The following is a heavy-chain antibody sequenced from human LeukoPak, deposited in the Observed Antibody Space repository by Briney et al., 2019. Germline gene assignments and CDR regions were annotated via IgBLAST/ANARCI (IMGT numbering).Heavy chain of an antibody. J-gene: IGHJ5*02. Sequence: ASVKVSCKASGYTFTGYYMHWVRQAPGQGLEWMGWISPNSGGTNYAQNFQGRVTMTRDTSISTAYVELSRLRSDDTAVYYCARDNSVEDTAWWFDPWGQGTLVTVSS. V-gene: IGHV1-2*02. CDR1: GYTFTGYY. D-gene: IGHD4-23*01. CDR3: ARDNSVEDTAWWFDP. CDR2: ISPNSGGT.